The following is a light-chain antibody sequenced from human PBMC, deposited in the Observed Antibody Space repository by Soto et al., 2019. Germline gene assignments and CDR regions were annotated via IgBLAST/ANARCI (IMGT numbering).Light chain of an antibody. J-gene: IGLJ2*01. CDR3: SSYSASGNSRVL. V-gene: IGLV2-14*01. CDR2: EVT. Sequence: QSALTQPASVSGSPGQSITISCTGTSGDIGSYNRVSWYQQHPGKAPKLIIYEVTDRPSGVSNRFSASRSGNTASLTISGLQAEDEAVYYCSSYSASGNSRVLFGGGTKLTVL. CDR1: SGDIGSYNR.